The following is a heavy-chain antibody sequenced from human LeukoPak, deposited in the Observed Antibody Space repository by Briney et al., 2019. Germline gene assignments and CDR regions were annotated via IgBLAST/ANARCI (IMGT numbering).Heavy chain of an antibody. D-gene: IGHD2-2*01. CDR3: AKVHTSSWSH. Sequence: PGGSLRLSCAASGFTVSSNYMSWVRQDPGKRLEWVSGISGSDGSTNYADSVKGRFTISRDNSKNTLYLQMTSLRAEDTAVYFCAKVHTSSWSHWGQGTLVIVSS. J-gene: IGHJ4*02. CDR1: GFTVSSNY. CDR2: ISGSDGST. V-gene: IGHV3-23*01.